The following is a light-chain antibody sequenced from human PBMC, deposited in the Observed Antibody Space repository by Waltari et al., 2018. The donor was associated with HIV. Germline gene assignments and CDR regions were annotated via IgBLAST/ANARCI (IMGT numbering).Light chain of an antibody. V-gene: IGLV1-40*01. CDR3: QSYDSSLSGQGV. Sequence: QSVLTQPPSVSGAPGQRVTISCTGSSSNIGAGSDVHWYQQRPGPAPKLLIYGNSNRPSGVRDRFSGSKSGTSASLAITGLQAEDEADYYCQSYDSSLSGQGVFGGGTKLTVL. CDR1: SSNIGAGSD. CDR2: GNS. J-gene: IGLJ2*01.